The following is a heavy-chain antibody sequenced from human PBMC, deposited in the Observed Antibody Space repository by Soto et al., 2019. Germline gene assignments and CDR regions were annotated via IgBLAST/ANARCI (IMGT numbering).Heavy chain of an antibody. V-gene: IGHV6-1*01. CDR2: TYYRSKWYN. D-gene: IGHD6-6*01. CDR3: AGVASSRGMDV. Sequence: SQTLSLTCVISRNSVSSNSAAWIWIRQSPSRGLEWLGRTYYRSKWYNDYAVSVKSRITINPDTSKNQFSLHLDSVIPEDTAVYYCAGVASSRGMDVWGQATPVTLSS. CDR1: RNSVSSNSAA. J-gene: IGHJ6*02.